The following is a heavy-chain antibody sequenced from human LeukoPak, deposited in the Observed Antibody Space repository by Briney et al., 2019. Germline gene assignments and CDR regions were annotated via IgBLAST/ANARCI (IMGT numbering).Heavy chain of an antibody. CDR1: GYTFTGYY. Sequence: ASVTVSCKASGYTFTGYYMHWVRQAPGQGLEWMGRINPNSGGTNYAQKFQGRVTMTRDTSITTAYMELSRLRSDDTAVYYCARDRAEYGGNSLGYWGQGPLVTVSS. CDR3: ARDRAEYGGNSLGY. D-gene: IGHD4-23*01. CDR2: INPNSGGT. V-gene: IGHV1-2*06. J-gene: IGHJ4*02.